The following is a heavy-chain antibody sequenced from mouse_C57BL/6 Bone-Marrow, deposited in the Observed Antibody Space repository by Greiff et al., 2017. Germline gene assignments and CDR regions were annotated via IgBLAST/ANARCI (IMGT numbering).Heavy chain of an antibody. CDR1: GYTFTDYN. D-gene: IGHD3-2*02. Sequence: EVQLQQSGPELVKPGASVKMSCTASGYTFTDYNMHWVKQSPGKSLEWIGCIKPNNGGTSYNQKFKGKATLTVNKSSSTAYMEVRSLTSEDSAVYYCARWGSSGYQSWFAYWGQGTLVTVSA. CDR3: ARWGSSGYQSWFAY. CDR2: IKPNNGGT. V-gene: IGHV1-22*01. J-gene: IGHJ3*01.